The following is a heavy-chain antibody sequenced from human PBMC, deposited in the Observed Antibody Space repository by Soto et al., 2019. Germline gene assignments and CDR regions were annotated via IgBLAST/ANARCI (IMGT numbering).Heavy chain of an antibody. D-gene: IGHD1-20*01. Sequence: QVELVQSGAEVKKPGASVKVSCKASGYTFSSYGFVWVRQAPGQGLEWMGWITAYSGDTNYAQKFQGRVTMTTGTSTGTAYLELRSLRSDDTAVYYCARYPGTYNWNPFDYWGQGTLVTVSS. J-gene: IGHJ4*02. V-gene: IGHV1-18*01. CDR1: GYTFSSYG. CDR3: ARYPGTYNWNPFDY. CDR2: ITAYSGDT.